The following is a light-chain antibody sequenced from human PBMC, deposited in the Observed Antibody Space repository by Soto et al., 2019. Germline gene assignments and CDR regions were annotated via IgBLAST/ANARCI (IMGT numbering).Light chain of an antibody. V-gene: IGKV1-6*01. CDR2: AAS. CDR1: QDIRNT. J-gene: IGKJ1*01. Sequence: AIQMTQSPSSLSASVGDRVAISCRASQDIRNTLAWYQQKPGEAPKLLIFAASNLQSGVPSSFSGRGSVTDFTLAITGRQPEDFATYYCLQYYNFSWTFGQGTNVDIK. CDR3: LQYYNFSWT.